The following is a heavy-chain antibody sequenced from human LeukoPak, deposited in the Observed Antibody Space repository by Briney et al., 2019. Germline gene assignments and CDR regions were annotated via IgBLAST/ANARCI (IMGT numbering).Heavy chain of an antibody. V-gene: IGHV4-34*01. D-gene: IGHD6-6*01. CDR2: INHSGST. Sequence: SETLSLTCAVYGGSFSGYYWSWIRQPPGKGLEWIGEINHSGSTNYNPSLKSRVTISVDTSKNQFSLKLSSVTAADTAVYYCARCRIAARPGPWYNWFDPWGQGTLVTVSS. CDR1: GGSFSGYY. CDR3: ARCRIAARPGPWYNWFDP. J-gene: IGHJ5*02.